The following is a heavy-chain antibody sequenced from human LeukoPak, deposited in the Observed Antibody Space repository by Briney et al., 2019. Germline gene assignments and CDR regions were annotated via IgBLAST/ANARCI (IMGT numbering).Heavy chain of an antibody. CDR3: ARVVSWGSGIRGAFDI. CDR2: IYTSGST. D-gene: IGHD3-10*01. Sequence: PSETLSLTCTVSGGSISSYYWSWIRQPAGKGLEWIGRIYTSGSTNYNPSLKSRVTMSVDTSKNQFSLKLSSVTAADTAVYYCARVVSWGSGIRGAFDIWGQGTMVTVSS. V-gene: IGHV4-4*07. CDR1: GGSISSYY. J-gene: IGHJ3*02.